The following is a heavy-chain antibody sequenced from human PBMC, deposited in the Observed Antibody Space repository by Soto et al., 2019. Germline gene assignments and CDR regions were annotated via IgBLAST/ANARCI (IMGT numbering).Heavy chain of an antibody. V-gene: IGHV1-69*06. CDR2: ILPIFGTA. D-gene: IGHD2-2*01. J-gene: IGHJ6*02. CDR3: ARASTLTVHCGSVSCPRMDV. Sequence: QVQLVQSGAEVKKPGSPVKVSCKASGGTFSSYAISWVRQAPGQGLEWMGGILPIFGTANYARKFQGRVTITADRPTSTAYMELSSLRSEDTAVYYCARASTLTVHCGSVSCPRMDVWGQGTTVTVSS. CDR1: GGTFSSYA.